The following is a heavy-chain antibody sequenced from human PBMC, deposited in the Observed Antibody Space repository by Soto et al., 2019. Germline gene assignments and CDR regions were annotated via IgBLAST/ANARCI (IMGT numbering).Heavy chain of an antibody. J-gene: IGHJ3*02. V-gene: IGHV3-33*01. CDR1: GFTFSSYG. CDR2: IWYDGSNK. CDR3: ARMYSTDAFDI. Sequence: QVQLVESGGGVVQPGRSLRLSCAASGFTFSSYGMHWVRQAPGKGLEWVAVIWYDGSNKYYADSVKGRFTISRDNSKNTLYLQMNSLRAEDTAVYYCARMYSTDAFDIWGQGTMVTVSS. D-gene: IGHD6-13*01.